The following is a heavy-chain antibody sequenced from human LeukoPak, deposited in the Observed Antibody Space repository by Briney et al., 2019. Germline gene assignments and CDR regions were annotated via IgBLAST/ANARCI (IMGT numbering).Heavy chain of an antibody. V-gene: IGHV1-2*02. CDR1: GYTFTGYY. CDR2: INPNSGGT. CDR3: ARGEEYDFWSGYREYYFDY. Sequence: ASVKVSCKASGYTFTGYYMHWVRQAPGQGLEWMGWINPNSGGTNYAQKFQGRVTMTRDMSTSTVYMELSSLRSEDTAVYYCARGEEYDFWSGYREYYFDYWGQGTLVTVSS. D-gene: IGHD3-3*01. J-gene: IGHJ4*02.